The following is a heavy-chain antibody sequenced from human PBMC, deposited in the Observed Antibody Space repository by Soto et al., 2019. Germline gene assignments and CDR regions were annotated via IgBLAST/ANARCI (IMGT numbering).Heavy chain of an antibody. Sequence: ASVKVSCKASGYTFTSYGISWVRQAPGQGLEWMGWINPNSGGTNYAQKFQGRVTMTRDTSISTAYMELSRLRSDDTAVYYCARGGYGSANFDYWGQGTLVTVSS. D-gene: IGHD3-10*01. J-gene: IGHJ4*02. V-gene: IGHV1-2*02. CDR3: ARGGYGSANFDY. CDR2: INPNSGGT. CDR1: GYTFTSYG.